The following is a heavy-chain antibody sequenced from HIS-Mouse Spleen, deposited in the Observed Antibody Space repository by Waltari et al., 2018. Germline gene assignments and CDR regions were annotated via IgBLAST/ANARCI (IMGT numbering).Heavy chain of an antibody. CDR2: IYYSGST. Sequence: QLQLQESGPGLVKPSETRSLTCTVPGGPISSSSYSLGWIRQPPGKGLEWIGSIYYSGSTYYNPSLKSRVTISVDTSKNQFSLKLSSVTAADTAVYYCAREIPYSSSWYDWYFDLWGRGTLVTVSS. V-gene: IGHV4-39*07. D-gene: IGHD6-13*01. CDR3: AREIPYSSSWYDWYFDL. J-gene: IGHJ2*01. CDR1: GGPISSSSYS.